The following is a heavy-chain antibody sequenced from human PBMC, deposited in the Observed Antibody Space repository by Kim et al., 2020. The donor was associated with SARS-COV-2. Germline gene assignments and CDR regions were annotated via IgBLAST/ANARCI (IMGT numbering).Heavy chain of an antibody. CDR1: GGSFSGYY. Sequence: SETLSLTCAXYGGSFSGYYWSWIRQPPGKGLEWIGEINHSGSTNYNPSLKSRVTISVDTSKNQFSLKLSSVTAADTAVYYCARGPVVPAALGPGGSQYYYYSGMDVWAQGTTV. D-gene: IGHD2-2*01. J-gene: IGHJ6*02. CDR3: ARGPVVPAALGPGGSQYYYYSGMDV. V-gene: IGHV4-34*01. CDR2: INHSGST.